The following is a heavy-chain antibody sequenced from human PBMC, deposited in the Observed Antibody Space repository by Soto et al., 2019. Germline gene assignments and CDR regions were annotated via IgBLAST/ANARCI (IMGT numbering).Heavy chain of an antibody. V-gene: IGHV4-30-4*01. J-gene: IGHJ5*02. Sequence: SETLSLTCTVTGGPITSGDYYWSWIRQPPGKGLEWIGHIYNSGTTYYGPSFKSRVVMSVDTSNNQFSLKLSSVTAADTAVYYCARERGPGSFDWFDPWGQGTLVTVSS. CDR2: IYNSGTT. CDR3: ARERGPGSFDWFDP. D-gene: IGHD3-10*01. CDR1: GGPITSGDYY.